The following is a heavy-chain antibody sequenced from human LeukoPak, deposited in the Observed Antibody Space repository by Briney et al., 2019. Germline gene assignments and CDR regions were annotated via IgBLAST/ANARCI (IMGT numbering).Heavy chain of an antibody. CDR1: GFTFSSYG. CDR3: VRDNAYKFDY. CDR2: IWYDGSNK. J-gene: IGHJ4*02. V-gene: IGHV3-33*01. Sequence: GGSLRLSCAASGFTFSSYGMHWVRQAPGKGLEWVAVIWYDGSNKYYADSVKGRFTISRDNANNTLYLQMNSLRVEDTAVYYCVRDNAYKFDYWGQGTLVTVSS. D-gene: IGHD5-24*01.